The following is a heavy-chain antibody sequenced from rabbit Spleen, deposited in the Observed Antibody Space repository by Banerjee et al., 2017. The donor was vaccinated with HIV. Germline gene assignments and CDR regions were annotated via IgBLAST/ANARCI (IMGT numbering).Heavy chain of an antibody. CDR2: IYNGDGST. CDR1: GFSFSSGYY. CDR3: ARDLVAVIGWNFNL. D-gene: IGHD1-1*01. J-gene: IGHJ4*01. V-gene: IGHV1S40*01. Sequence: QSLEESGGGLVQPEGSLTLTCTASGFSFSSGYYMCWVRQAPGKGLEWIGCIYNGDGSTYYASWAKGRFTISRTSSTTVTLQMTSLTAADTATYFCARDLVAVIGWNFNLWGPGTLVTVS.